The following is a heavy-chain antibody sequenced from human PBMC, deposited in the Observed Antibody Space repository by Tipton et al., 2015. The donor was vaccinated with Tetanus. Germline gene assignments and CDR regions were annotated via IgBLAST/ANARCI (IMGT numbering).Heavy chain of an antibody. CDR2: IYFSGST. Sequence: LVKPTQTLSLTCSVSGGSISSGGYYWSWIRQHPGKGLEWIGDIYFSGSTYYNPSLKSRVTISVDPSKNQFSLKLNSVTAADTAGYYCARDQARGARGWNYFDYWGQGTLVTVSS. D-gene: IGHD1-26*01. V-gene: IGHV4-31*03. CDR1: GGSISSGGYY. CDR3: ARDQARGARGWNYFDY. J-gene: IGHJ4*02.